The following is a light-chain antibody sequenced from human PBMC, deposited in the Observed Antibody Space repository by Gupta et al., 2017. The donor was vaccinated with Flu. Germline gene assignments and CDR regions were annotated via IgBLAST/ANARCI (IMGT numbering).Light chain of an antibody. J-gene: IGKJ2*01. V-gene: IGKV2-28*01. CDR1: LSLLHSNGNIY. CDR2: LGF. Sequence: DIVMTHSPVSLPVTPGESASISCRSSLSLLHSNGNIYLDWYLQKPGQSPQLLIYLGFSRASGVPDRFSGSGSDTDFTLKITRGEAEDVGVYYCMQKLQTPYTFGQGTXLEIK. CDR3: MQKLQTPYT.